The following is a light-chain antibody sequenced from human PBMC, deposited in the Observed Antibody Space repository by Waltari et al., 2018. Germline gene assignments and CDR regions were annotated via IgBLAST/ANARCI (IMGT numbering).Light chain of an antibody. CDR1: QTISGSW. V-gene: IGKV3-20*01. CDR3: QQYDGSSVT. J-gene: IGKJ4*01. Sequence: CRASQTISGSWLTWYQQKPGQAPRLVIYGASIRATAIPDRFSGSGSGTDFTLTNSRLEPEDFAVYYCQQYDGSSVTFGGGTKVEIK. CDR2: GAS.